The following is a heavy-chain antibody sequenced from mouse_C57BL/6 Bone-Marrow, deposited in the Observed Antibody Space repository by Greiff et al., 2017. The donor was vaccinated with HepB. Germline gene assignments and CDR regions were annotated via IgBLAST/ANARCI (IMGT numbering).Heavy chain of an antibody. Sequence: QVQLKESGPELVKPGASVKISCKASGYAFSSSWMNWVKQRPGKGLEWIGRIYPGDGDTNYNGKFKGKATLTADKSSSTAYMQLSSLTSEDSAVYFCAKADSSGAWFAYWGQVTLVTVSA. D-gene: IGHD3-2*02. V-gene: IGHV1-82*01. CDR2: IYPGDGDT. CDR1: GYAFSSSW. J-gene: IGHJ3*01. CDR3: AKADSSGAWFAY.